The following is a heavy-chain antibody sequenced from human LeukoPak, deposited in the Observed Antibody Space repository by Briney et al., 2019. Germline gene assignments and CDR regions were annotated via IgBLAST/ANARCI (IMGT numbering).Heavy chain of an antibody. J-gene: IGHJ3*02. CDR2: IYYSGST. CDR1: GGSISSSSYY. CDR3: ARDPIGSDFDI. Sequence: PSETLSLTCTVSGGSISSSSYYWGWIRQPPGKGLEWIGSIYYSGSTYYNPTLKSRVTISADTSKNQFSLKLSSVAAADTVVYCCARDPIGSDFDIWGQGTMVTVSS. D-gene: IGHD3-10*01. V-gene: IGHV4-39*07.